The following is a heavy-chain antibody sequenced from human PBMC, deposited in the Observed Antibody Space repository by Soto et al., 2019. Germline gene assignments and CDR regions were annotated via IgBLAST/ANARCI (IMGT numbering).Heavy chain of an antibody. V-gene: IGHV4-61*08. Sequence: PSETLSLTCAVSGGSISSGGYSWSWIRQPPGKGLEWIGYIYYSGSTNYNPSLKSRVTISVDTSKNQFSLKLSSVTAADTAVYYCARQGDILTGYYYYGMDVWGQGTTVTVSS. CDR2: IYYSGST. CDR1: GGSISSGGYS. CDR3: ARQGDILTGYYYYGMDV. J-gene: IGHJ6*02. D-gene: IGHD3-9*01.